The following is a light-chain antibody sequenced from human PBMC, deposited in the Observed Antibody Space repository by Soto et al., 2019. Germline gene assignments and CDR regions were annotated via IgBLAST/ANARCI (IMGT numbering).Light chain of an antibody. CDR1: QGISSY. J-gene: IGKJ4*01. CDR2: AAS. CDR3: QQLNSYPLT. V-gene: IGKV1-9*01. Sequence: IQLTQSPSSLSASVGERVTITCRASQGISSYLVWYQQKPGKAPKLLIYAASTLQSGVPSRFSGSESGTDFTLTISSLQPEDFATYYCQQLNSYPLTFGGGTKVDIK.